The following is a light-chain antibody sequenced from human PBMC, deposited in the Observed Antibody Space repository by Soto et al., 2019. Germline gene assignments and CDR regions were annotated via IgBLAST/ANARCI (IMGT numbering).Light chain of an antibody. Sequence: QSALTQTASVSGSPGQSITISCTGTSSDVGGYNFVSWYQQHPGKAPKLIIHEVTNRPSGVSNRFSGSKSGNTASLPISGLQAEDEAVYYCCSLSSSITWMFGGGTKLTVL. V-gene: IGLV2-14*03. CDR2: EVT. CDR1: SSDVGGYNF. J-gene: IGLJ3*02. CDR3: CSLSSSITWM.